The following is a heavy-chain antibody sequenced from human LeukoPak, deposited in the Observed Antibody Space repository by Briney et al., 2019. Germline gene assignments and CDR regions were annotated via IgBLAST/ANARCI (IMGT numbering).Heavy chain of an antibody. D-gene: IGHD7-27*01. CDR3: AVLSYNGGLDY. CDR2: INHSGST. J-gene: IGHJ4*02. Sequence: SETLSLTCAVYGGSFNGYYWSWIRQPPGKGLEWIGEINHSGSTNYNPSLKSRVPISVNTSKNQFSLKLSSGTAADTAVYYCAVLSYNGGLDYWGQGTLVTVSS. CDR1: GGSFNGYY. V-gene: IGHV4-34*01.